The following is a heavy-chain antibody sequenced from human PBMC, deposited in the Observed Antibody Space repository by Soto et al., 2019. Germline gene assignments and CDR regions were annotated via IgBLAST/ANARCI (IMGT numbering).Heavy chain of an antibody. J-gene: IGHJ6*02. D-gene: IGHD3-3*01. Sequence: QVQLQESGPGLVKPSETLSLICIVSGDSVTSGPSYWSWIRQPPGKGLEWIGRIFFTGATTYSHSPQGPGTMSPDPSKRQFALSLASVTASDSVTYSFARARSASAGSSFGRRMAVWGHGTRVSVSS. CDR2: IFFTGAT. CDR1: GDSVTSGPSY. V-gene: IGHV4-61*01. CDR3: ARARSASAGSSFGRRMAV.